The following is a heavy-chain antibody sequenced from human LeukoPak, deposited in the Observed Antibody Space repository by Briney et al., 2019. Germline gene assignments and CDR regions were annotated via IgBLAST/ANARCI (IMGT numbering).Heavy chain of an antibody. CDR1: GFTFSSYA. J-gene: IGHJ6*02. D-gene: IGHD3-22*01. V-gene: IGHV3-23*01. CDR3: AKVPAYYYDSGGYYSGYYYGMDV. CDR2: ISGSGGST. Sequence: PGGSLRLSCAASGFTFSSYAMSWVRQAPGKGLEWVSAISGSGGSTYYADSVKGRFTISRDNSKSTLYLQMNSLRAEDTAVYYCAKVPAYYYDSGGYYSGYYYGMDVWGQGTTVTVSS.